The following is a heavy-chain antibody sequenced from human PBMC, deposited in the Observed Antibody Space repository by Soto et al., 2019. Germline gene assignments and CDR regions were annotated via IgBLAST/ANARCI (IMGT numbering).Heavy chain of an antibody. Sequence: LSLTCTVSGGSISSSSYYWGWIRQPPGKGLEWIGSIYYSGSTYYNPSLKSRVTISVDTSKNQFSLKLSSVTAADTAVYYCATGVRFLEWSSDYWGQGTLVTVSS. D-gene: IGHD3-3*01. J-gene: IGHJ4*02. V-gene: IGHV4-39*01. CDR1: GGSISSSSYY. CDR2: IYYSGST. CDR3: ATGVRFLEWSSDY.